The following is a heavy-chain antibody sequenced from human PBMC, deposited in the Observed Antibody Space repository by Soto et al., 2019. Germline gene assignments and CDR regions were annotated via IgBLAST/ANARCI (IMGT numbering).Heavy chain of an antibody. D-gene: IGHD3-16*01. CDR3: GRGGGNFDQ. CDR2: VKQDGSDK. CDR1: GFTLSKYW. J-gene: IGHJ4*02. Sequence: EVQLVESGGGLVQPGGSLRLTCATSGFTLSKYWMSWVRQAPGKGLEWVANVKQDGSDKYYVDSVKGRFTISRDNAKNSMYLQMNSLRAEDTAVYYCGRGGGNFDQWGQGTLVTVSS. V-gene: IGHV3-7*04.